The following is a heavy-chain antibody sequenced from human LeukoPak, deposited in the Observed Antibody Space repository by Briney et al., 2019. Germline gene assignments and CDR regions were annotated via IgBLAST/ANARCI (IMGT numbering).Heavy chain of an antibody. V-gene: IGHV4-34*01. CDR3: ARGHYYGSGREFDY. D-gene: IGHD3-10*01. Sequence: PSETLSLTCAVYGGSFSGYYWSWIRQPPGKGLEWIGEINHSGSTNYNPSLESRVTISVDTSKNQFSLKLSSVTAADTAVYYCARGHYYGSGREFDYWGQGTLVTVSS. J-gene: IGHJ4*02. CDR2: INHSGST. CDR1: GGSFSGYY.